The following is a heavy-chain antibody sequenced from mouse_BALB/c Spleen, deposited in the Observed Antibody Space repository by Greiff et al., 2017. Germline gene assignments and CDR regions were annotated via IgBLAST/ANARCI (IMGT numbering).Heavy chain of an antibody. CDR2: INSNGGST. D-gene: IGHD4-1*01. V-gene: IGHV5-6-2*01. J-gene: IGHJ3*01. Sequence: EVKLVESGGGLVKLGGSLKLSCAASGFTFSSYYMSWVRQTPEKRLELVAAINSNGGSTYYPDTVKGRFTISRDNAKNTLYLQMSSLKSEDTALYYCARQEGGTTWFAYWGQGTLVTVSA. CDR3: ARQEGGTTWFAY. CDR1: GFTFSSYY.